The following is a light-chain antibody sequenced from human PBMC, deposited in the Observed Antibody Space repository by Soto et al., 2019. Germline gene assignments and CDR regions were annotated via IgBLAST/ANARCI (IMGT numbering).Light chain of an antibody. J-gene: IGKJ4*01. CDR3: QQYNSYSLT. CDR1: QSISSW. V-gene: IGKV1-5*03. Sequence: IQMTQSPSTLSASVGDRVTITCLASQSISSWLAWYQQKPGKAPKFLIYKASNLEVGVPSRFSGSGSGTEFTLTISSLQPDDFATYYCQQYNSYSLTFGGGTKVDI. CDR2: KAS.